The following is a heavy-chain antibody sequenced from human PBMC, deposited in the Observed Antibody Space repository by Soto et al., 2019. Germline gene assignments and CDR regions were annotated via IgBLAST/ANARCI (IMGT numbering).Heavy chain of an antibody. J-gene: IGHJ3*02. CDR1: GFTFSSYA. CDR3: AKDPPPYSSGWYDAFDI. V-gene: IGHV3-30*04. D-gene: IGHD6-19*01. Sequence: GGSLRLSCAASGFTFSSYAMHWVRQAPGKGLEWVAVISYDGSNKYYADSVKGRFTISRDNSKNTLYLQMNSLRAEDTAVYYCAKDPPPYSSGWYDAFDICGQGTMVT. CDR2: ISYDGSNK.